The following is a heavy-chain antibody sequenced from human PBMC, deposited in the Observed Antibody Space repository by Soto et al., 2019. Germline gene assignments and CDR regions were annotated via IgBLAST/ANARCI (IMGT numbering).Heavy chain of an antibody. Sequence: EVQLVESGGGLVHPGGSLRLSGAASGSTVGTSYRAGVRRAPGKGLEWVSVIYSGGSTFYADSVRGRFTISRDNSKNTVNLQMNSLRAEDTAVYYCARDPWAADYWGQGTLVTVSS. J-gene: IGHJ4*02. CDR1: GSTVGTSY. CDR3: ARDPWAADY. CDR2: IYSGGST. V-gene: IGHV3-66*01. D-gene: IGHD3-16*01.